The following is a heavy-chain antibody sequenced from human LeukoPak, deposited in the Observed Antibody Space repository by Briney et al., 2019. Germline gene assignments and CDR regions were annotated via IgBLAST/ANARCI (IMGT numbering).Heavy chain of an antibody. CDR3: ARVGGSCWSRYYFDY. CDR2: MHPNSGNT. D-gene: IGHD6-19*01. J-gene: IGHJ4*02. V-gene: IGHV1-8*03. CDR1: GYTFTSYD. Sequence: SVKVSCKASGYTFTSYDINWVRQATGQGLEWMGWMHPNSGNTGYAQKFQGRVTITRNTSISTAYMELSSLRSEDTAVYYCARVGGSCWSRYYFDYWGQGTLVTVSS.